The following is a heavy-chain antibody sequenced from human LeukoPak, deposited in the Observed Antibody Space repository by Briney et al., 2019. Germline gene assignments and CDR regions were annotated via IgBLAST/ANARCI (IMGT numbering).Heavy chain of an antibody. CDR3: AREIFVDTAMVIFDY. CDR2: INPNSGGT. Sequence: ASVKVSCKASGYTFTDYYMHWVRQAPGQGLAWMGWINPNSGGTNYAQKFQGRVTMTRDTSISTAYMELSRLRSDDTAVYYCAREIFVDTAMVIFDYWGQGTLVTVSS. V-gene: IGHV1-2*02. D-gene: IGHD5-18*01. J-gene: IGHJ4*02. CDR1: GYTFTDYY.